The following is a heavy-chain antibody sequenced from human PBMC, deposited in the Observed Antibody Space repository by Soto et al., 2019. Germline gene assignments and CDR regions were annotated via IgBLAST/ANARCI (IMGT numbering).Heavy chain of an antibody. Sequence: GGSLRLSCAASGFTFSSYGMHWVRQAPGKGLEWVAVITYDGSNKYYADSVKGRFTISRDNSKNTLYLQMNSLRAEDTAVYYCAKDRSSSWYVGYYYYGMDVWGQGTTVTVSS. CDR1: GFTFSSYG. J-gene: IGHJ6*02. V-gene: IGHV3-30*18. CDR2: ITYDGSNK. CDR3: AKDRSSSWYVGYYYYGMDV. D-gene: IGHD6-13*01.